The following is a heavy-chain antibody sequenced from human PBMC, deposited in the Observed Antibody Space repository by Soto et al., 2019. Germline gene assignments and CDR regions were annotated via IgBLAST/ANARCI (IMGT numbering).Heavy chain of an antibody. V-gene: IGHV4-59*05. D-gene: IGHD6-13*01. CDR3: ARQHSSSWYTPDWFDP. J-gene: IGHJ5*02. Sequence: PSETLSLTCTVSGGSINNHYWSWIRQPPGKGLEWIGCVYYNGSTNYNPSLKSRVTISVDTSKNQFSLKLTSVTAADTAVYYCARQHSSSWYTPDWFDPWGQGTLITVSS. CDR1: GGSINNHY. CDR2: VYYNGST.